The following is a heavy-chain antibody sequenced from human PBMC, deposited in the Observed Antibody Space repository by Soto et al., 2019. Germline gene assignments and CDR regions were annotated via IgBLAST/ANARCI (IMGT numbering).Heavy chain of an antibody. CDR3: ARASGGLANFDS. D-gene: IGHD3-16*01. V-gene: IGHV4-59*12. J-gene: IGHJ4*02. CDR1: GGSISNYF. Sequence: VQLQESGPGLVKPSETLSLTCSVSGGSISNYFWTWIRQPPGKGLEWIGYIYYSGRTNYTPSLRSRVTFSLDTSKNQFSLSLISVTAADTAVYFCARASGGLANFDSWGQGTLLIVSS. CDR2: IYYSGRT.